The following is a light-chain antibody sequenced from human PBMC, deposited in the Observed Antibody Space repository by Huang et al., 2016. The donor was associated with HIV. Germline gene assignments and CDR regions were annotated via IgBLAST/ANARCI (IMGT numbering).Light chain of an antibody. CDR1: QSINNNY. V-gene: IGKV3-20*01. CDR3: QHYGTSPQT. Sequence: EIVLTQSPGTLSLSPGEGATLSCRASQSINNNYLAWFQQKPGQPPRLLIYVASSRATGVPDRFTGSGSGTDFNLTISILETEDFAMYFCQHYGTSPQTFGQGTKLEIK. CDR2: VAS. J-gene: IGKJ2*01.